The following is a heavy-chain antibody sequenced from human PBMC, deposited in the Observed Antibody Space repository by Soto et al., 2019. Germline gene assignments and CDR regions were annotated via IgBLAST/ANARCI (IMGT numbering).Heavy chain of an antibody. CDR1: GGTFSSYA. V-gene: IGHV1-69*13. J-gene: IGHJ6*03. Sequence: GASVKVSCKASGGTFSSYAISWVRQAPGQGLEWKGGIIPIFGTANYAQKFQGRVTITADESTSTAYMELSSLRSEDTAVYYCALGAEGSGSYYNALYYYYYMDVWGKGTTVTVSS. D-gene: IGHD3-10*01. CDR2: IIPIFGTA. CDR3: ALGAEGSGSYYNALYYYYYMDV.